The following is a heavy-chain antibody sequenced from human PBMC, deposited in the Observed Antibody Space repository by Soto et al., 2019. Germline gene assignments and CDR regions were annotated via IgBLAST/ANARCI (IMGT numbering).Heavy chain of an antibody. Sequence: SETLSLTCTVSGGSISSYYWSWIRQPPGKGLEWIGYIYSSGSTNYNPSLKSRVTISLDTSKNQFSLKLSSVTAADTAVCYCARGYNDFWSGYFTWFDPWGQGTLVTVS. J-gene: IGHJ5*02. V-gene: IGHV4-59*01. CDR3: ARGYNDFWSGYFTWFDP. CDR1: GGSISSYY. D-gene: IGHD3-3*01. CDR2: IYSSGST.